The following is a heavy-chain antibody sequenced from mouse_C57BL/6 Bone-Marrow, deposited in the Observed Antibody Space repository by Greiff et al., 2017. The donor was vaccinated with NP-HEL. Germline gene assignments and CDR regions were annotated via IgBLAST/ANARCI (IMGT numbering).Heavy chain of an antibody. CDR2: ISSGGSYT. Sequence: EVQVVESGGDLVKPGGSLKLSCAASGFTFSSYGMSWVRQTPDKRLEWVATISSGGSYTYYPDSVTGRFTISRDNAKNTLYLQMSSLKSEDTAMYYCARKGNWDEGDYWGQGTTLTVSS. V-gene: IGHV5-6*01. D-gene: IGHD4-1*01. CDR1: GFTFSSYG. J-gene: IGHJ2*01. CDR3: ARKGNWDEGDY.